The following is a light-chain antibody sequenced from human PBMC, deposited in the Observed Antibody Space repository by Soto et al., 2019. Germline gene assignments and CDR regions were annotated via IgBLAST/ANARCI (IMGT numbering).Light chain of an antibody. V-gene: IGKV3-15*01. J-gene: IGKJ5*01. CDR2: GAS. CDR3: QQYNNWPPIT. CDR1: QTVLTN. Sequence: VSTKSQATLSVSLRHRCFHSCRASQTVLTNLAWYQQKPGQAPRLLFYGASTRATGVPARFSGSGSGTEFTLTISSLQSEDFAIYYCQQYNNWPPITFGQGTRLEIK.